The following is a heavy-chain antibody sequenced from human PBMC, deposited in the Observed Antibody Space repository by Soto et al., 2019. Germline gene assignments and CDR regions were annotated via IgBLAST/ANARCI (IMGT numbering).Heavy chain of an antibody. V-gene: IGHV4-34*01. Sequence: QVQLQQWGAGLLKPSETLSLTCAVYGGSFSGYYWSWIRQPPGKGLEWIGEINHSGSTNYNPSLKSRVTIAVDTSKNQFSLKLSSVTAPDTAVYYCARGRATVTMFNYYYYMDVWGKGTTVTVSS. CDR2: INHSGST. CDR1: GGSFSGYY. CDR3: ARGRATVTMFNYYYYMDV. D-gene: IGHD4-17*01. J-gene: IGHJ6*03.